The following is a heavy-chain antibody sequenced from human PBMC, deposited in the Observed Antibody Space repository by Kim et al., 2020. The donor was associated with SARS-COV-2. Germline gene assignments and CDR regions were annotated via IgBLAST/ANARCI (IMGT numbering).Heavy chain of an antibody. J-gene: IGHJ6*02. CDR1: GGSISSGGYY. V-gene: IGHV4-31*03. CDR2: IYYSGST. CDR3: AREARGVPYYYYGMDV. D-gene: IGHD3-10*01. Sequence: SETLSLTCTVSGGSISSGGYYWSWIRQHPGKGLEWIGYIYYSGSTYYNPSLKSRVTISVDTSKNQFSLKLSSVTAADTAVYYCAREARGVPYYYYGMDVWGQGTTVTVSS.